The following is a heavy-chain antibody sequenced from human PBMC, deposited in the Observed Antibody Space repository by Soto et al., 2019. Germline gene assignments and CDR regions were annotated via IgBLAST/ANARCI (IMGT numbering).Heavy chain of an antibody. CDR1: GFTFNRYG. CDR3: ARGVDYFDY. J-gene: IGHJ4*02. V-gene: IGHV3-33*01. Sequence: QVQLVESGGGVVQPGRSLRLSCAASGFTFNRYGMHWVRQVPGKGLEWVAVIWYDGSSEYYADSVKGRFTISRDNSKNTLFLQMNSLRAEDTAVYYCARGVDYFDYWGQGTLVTVSS. CDR2: IWYDGSSE.